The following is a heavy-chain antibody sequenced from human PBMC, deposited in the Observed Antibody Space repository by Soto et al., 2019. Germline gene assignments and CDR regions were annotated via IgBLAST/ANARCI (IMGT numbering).Heavy chain of an antibody. Sequence: GGPRSLCAGAAGLTLCIYSEHLVHQAQGNGLMCVSAIGTAGDPYYPGSVKGRFTISRENAKNSLYLQMNSLRAGDTAVYYCARGSSYGSYYNFWSRYSAWHYYGMDVWGQWTTVTISS. CDR2: IGTAGDP. CDR1: GLTLCIYS. V-gene: IGHV3-13*05. J-gene: IGHJ6*02. CDR3: ARGSSYGSYYNFWSRYSAWHYYGMDV. D-gene: IGHD3-3*01.